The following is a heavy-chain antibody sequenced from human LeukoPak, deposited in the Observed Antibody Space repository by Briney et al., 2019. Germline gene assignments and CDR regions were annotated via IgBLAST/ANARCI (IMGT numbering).Heavy chain of an antibody. Sequence: ASVKVSCKASGYTFTSFDITWVRQASGQGLEWMGWINPNSGDTAYAQKFQGRVTISTNTSIGTAYMELSSLRSEDTAVYYCASWYYYDSSGYYYAYWGQGTLVTVSS. D-gene: IGHD3-22*01. V-gene: IGHV1-8*03. CDR2: INPNSGDT. CDR1: GYTFTSFD. CDR3: ASWYYYDSSGYYYAY. J-gene: IGHJ4*02.